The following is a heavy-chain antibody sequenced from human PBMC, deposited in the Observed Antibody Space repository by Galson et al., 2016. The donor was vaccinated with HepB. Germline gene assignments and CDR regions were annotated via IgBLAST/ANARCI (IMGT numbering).Heavy chain of an antibody. V-gene: IGHV5-51*01. CDR2: IYPRDFEI. J-gene: IGHJ5*02. Sequence: QSGAEVKKPGESLKISCTGSGYRFTDYWIGWVRQMPGRGLEWMALIYPRDFEIYYNPSLQGRVTVSADRSITTAYLQWTSLESSDTAVYYCATQQQQPRWNWFGPWGQGTLVTVSS. CDR3: ATQQQQPRWNWFGP. CDR1: GYRFTDYW. D-gene: IGHD6-13*01.